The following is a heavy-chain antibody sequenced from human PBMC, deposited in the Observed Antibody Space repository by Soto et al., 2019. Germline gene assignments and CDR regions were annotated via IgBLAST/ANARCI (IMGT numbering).Heavy chain of an antibody. J-gene: IGHJ4*02. V-gene: IGHV3-9*01. CDR1: GFTFDDYA. CDR2: ISWNSGSI. CDR3: AKDISNSSGWYYFDY. Sequence: GGSLRLSCAASGFTFDDYAMHWVRQAPGKGLEWVSGISWNSGSIGYADSVKGRFTISRDNAKNSLYLQMNSLRAEDTALYYCAKDISNSSGWYYFDYWGQGTLVTVSS. D-gene: IGHD6-19*01.